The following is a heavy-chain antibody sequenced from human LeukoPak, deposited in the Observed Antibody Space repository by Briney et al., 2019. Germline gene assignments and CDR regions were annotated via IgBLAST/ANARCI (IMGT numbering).Heavy chain of an antibody. Sequence: SETLSLTCTVSGGSISSYYWSWIRQPPGKGLEWIGYIYYSESTNYNPSLKSRVTISVDTSKNQFSLKLTSVTAADTAVYYCAREAAYSSGWYNGMDVWGQGTTVTVSS. CDR1: GGSISSYY. V-gene: IGHV4-59*01. CDR2: IYYSEST. D-gene: IGHD6-19*01. CDR3: AREAAYSSGWYNGMDV. J-gene: IGHJ6*02.